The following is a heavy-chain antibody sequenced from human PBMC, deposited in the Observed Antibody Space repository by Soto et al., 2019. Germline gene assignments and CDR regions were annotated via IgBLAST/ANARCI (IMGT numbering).Heavy chain of an antibody. D-gene: IGHD3-3*01. Sequence: ASVKVSCKASGYTFTSYGISWVQQAPGQGLEWMGWISAYNGNTNYAQKLQGRVTMTTDTSTSTAYMELRSLRSDGTAVYYCSRGSWDDVSGHYYMDVWGKGTTVTVSS. CDR1: GYTFTSYG. J-gene: IGHJ6*03. CDR2: ISAYNGNT. CDR3: SRGSWDDVSGHYYMDV. V-gene: IGHV1-18*01.